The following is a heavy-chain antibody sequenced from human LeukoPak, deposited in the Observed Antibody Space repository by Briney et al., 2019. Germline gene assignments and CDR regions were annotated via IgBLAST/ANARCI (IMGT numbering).Heavy chain of an antibody. Sequence: PSETLSLTCTVSGGSISSYYWSWIRQPPGKGLELIGYIFDSGYTNYNPSLDSRVTISVDTSKNQFSLKLTSVTAADTAVYYCARAKDFGVVRRFDYWGQGTLVTVSS. CDR3: ARAKDFGVVRRFDY. CDR1: GGSISSYY. V-gene: IGHV4-59*01. D-gene: IGHD3-3*01. J-gene: IGHJ4*02. CDR2: IFDSGYT.